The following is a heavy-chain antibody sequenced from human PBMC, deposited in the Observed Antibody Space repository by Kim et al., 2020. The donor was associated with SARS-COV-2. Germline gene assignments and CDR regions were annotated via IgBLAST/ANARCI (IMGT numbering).Heavy chain of an antibody. V-gene: IGHV4-59*01. CDR1: GGSISSYY. CDR2: IYYSGST. Sequence: SETLSLTCTVSGGSISSYYWSWIRQPPGKGLEWIGYIYYSGSTNYNPSLKSRVTISVDTSKNQFSLKLSSVTAADTAVYYCARVIAVAGTIRYYYGMDVWGQWTTVTVSS. CDR3: ARVIAVAGTIRYYYGMDV. D-gene: IGHD6-19*01. J-gene: IGHJ6*02.